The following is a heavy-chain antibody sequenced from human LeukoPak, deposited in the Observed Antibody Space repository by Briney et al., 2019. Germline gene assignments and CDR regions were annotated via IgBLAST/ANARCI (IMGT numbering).Heavy chain of an antibody. CDR1: GGTISSSSYY. CDR2: IYYSGTT. CDR3: ARHVRFLEWLSSYYFDY. V-gene: IGHV4-39*01. D-gene: IGHD3-3*01. J-gene: IGHJ4*02. Sequence: PSETLSLTCTVSGGTISSSSYYWGWIRQPPGKGLEWIGSIYYSGTTYYNPSLNSRVTISVDTSKSQLSLRSPAVTAADTAVYYCARHVRFLEWLSSYYFDYWGQGTLVSVSS.